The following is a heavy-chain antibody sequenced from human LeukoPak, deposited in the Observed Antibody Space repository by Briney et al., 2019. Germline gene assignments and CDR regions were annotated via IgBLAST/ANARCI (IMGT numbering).Heavy chain of an antibody. J-gene: IGHJ4*02. D-gene: IGHD3-3*01. CDR1: GGSISSYY. CDR3: ARGLGRFHPAAHFDY. V-gene: IGHV4-4*07. CDR2: IYTSGST. Sequence: SETLSLTCTVSGGSISSYYWSWIRQPAGKGLEWIGRIYTSGSTNYNPSLKSRVTMSVDTSKNQFSLKLSSVTAADTAVYYCARGLGRFHPAAHFDYWGQGTLVTVSS.